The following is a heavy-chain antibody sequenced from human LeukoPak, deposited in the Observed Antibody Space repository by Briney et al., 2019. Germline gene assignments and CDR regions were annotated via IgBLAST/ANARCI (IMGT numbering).Heavy chain of an antibody. CDR1: GFTFSNYA. CDR3: AKERSLNGGYSDGYFDH. D-gene: IGHD4-23*01. V-gene: IGHV3-23*01. CDR2: ISNSGSNT. Sequence: GGSLRLSCVASGFTFSNYAMSWVRQTPGKGLEWVSVISNSGSNTYYADSVRGRFTISRDNSKNTLYLQMNSLRAEDTALYHCAKERSLNGGYSDGYFDHWGQGTLVTVSS. J-gene: IGHJ4*02.